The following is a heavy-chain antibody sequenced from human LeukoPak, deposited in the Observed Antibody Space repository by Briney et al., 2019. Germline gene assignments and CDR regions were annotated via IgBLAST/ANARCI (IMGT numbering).Heavy chain of an antibody. CDR3: AKELCSGGSCYLFDY. CDR2: ISYDGSNK. CDR1: GFTFSSYG. J-gene: IGHJ4*02. V-gene: IGHV3-30*18. Sequence: GGSLRLSCAASGFTFSSYGMHWVRQAPGKGLEWVVVISYDGSNKYYADSVKGRFTISRDNSKNTLYLQMNSLRAEDTAVYYCAKELCSGGSCYLFDYWGQGTLVTVSS. D-gene: IGHD2-15*01.